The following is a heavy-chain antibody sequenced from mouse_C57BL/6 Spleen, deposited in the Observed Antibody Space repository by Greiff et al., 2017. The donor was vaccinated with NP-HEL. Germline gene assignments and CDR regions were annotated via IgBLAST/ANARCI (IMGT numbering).Heavy chain of an antibody. D-gene: IGHD1-1*01. Sequence: EVQLQQSGPELVKPGASVKISCKASGYTFTDYYMNWVKQSHGKSLEWIGDINPNNGGTSYNQKFKGKATLTVDKSSSTAYMELRSLTSEDSAVYYCARVNYYGSFDYWGQGTTLTVSS. J-gene: IGHJ2*01. CDR1: GYTFTDYY. V-gene: IGHV1-26*01. CDR2: INPNNGGT. CDR3: ARVNYYGSFDY.